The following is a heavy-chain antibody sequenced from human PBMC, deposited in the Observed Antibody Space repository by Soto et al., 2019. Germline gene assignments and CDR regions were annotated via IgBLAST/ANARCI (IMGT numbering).Heavy chain of an antibody. V-gene: IGHV3-23*01. CDR2: ITRNGADT. J-gene: IGHJ5*01. Sequence: EVQLLESGGDLVQPEGSLRLSCAASGFTFSRYAMSWVRHTPGKRLEWVSSITRNGADTYYADSVEGRFTISRDNSKSTLYLQMNSLRAEDTAVYYCAKDGPNYFGASGLYYKLVGDSWGQGTLVTVSS. CDR3: AKDGPNYFGASGLYYKLVGDS. D-gene: IGHD3-10*01. CDR1: GFTFSRYA.